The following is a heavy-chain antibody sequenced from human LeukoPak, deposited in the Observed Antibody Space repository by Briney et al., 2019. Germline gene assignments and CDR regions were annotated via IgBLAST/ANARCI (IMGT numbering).Heavy chain of an antibody. V-gene: IGHV3-30*02. J-gene: IGHJ4*02. CDR3: AKIEGRYQLANIPDS. Sequence: GGSLRLSCVASGFTFSYFGMHWVRQAPGKGLEWVAFIRYDGSNEYYAESVKGRFTISRDNSKNTLYLQMNSLRVEDTAAYYCAKIEGRYQLANIPDSWGQGTLVTVSS. CDR2: IRYDGSNE. D-gene: IGHD3-16*02. CDR1: GFTFSYFG.